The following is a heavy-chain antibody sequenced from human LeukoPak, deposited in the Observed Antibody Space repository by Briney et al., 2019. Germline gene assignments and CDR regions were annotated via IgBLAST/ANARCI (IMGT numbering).Heavy chain of an antibody. J-gene: IGHJ1*01. CDR1: GGSISIYY. V-gene: IGHV4-59*01. Sequence: SETLSLTCTVSGGSISIYYWNWIRQPPGKGLEWIGSIYYSGSTYYNPSLKSRVTISVDTSKNQFSLKLSSVTAADTAVYYCARGSDSSGLYFQHWGQGTLVTVSS. CDR3: ARGSDSSGLYFQH. CDR2: IYYSGST. D-gene: IGHD3-22*01.